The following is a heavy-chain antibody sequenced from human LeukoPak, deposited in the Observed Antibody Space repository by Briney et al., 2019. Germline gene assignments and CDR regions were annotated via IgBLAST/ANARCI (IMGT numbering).Heavy chain of an antibody. CDR1: GGSISSSNW. Sequence: PSETLSLTCAVSGGSISSSNWWSWVRPPPGKGLEWIGEIYHSGSTNYNPSLKSRVTISVDTSKNQFSLKLSSVTAADTAVYYCARDLGPLDYYDSSGYYPSDYWGQGTLVTVSS. V-gene: IGHV4-4*02. CDR3: ARDLGPLDYYDSSGYYPSDY. CDR2: IYHSGST. J-gene: IGHJ4*02. D-gene: IGHD3-22*01.